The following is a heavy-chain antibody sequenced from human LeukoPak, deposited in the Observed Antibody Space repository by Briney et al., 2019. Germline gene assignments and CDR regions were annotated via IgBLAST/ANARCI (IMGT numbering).Heavy chain of an antibody. V-gene: IGHV3-7*01. CDR1: GFTFSNYR. CDR2: INSGGSGI. CDR3: GSVLESAATVIEY. Sequence: GGSLTLSCSVAGFTFSNYRITCVRDAPEKGLERVGKINSGGSGIYYADCVKGGFIISRDNGKNSVYLQSNSLRAEEAALYYCGSVLESAATVIEYWGQGTLVTVSS. D-gene: IGHD4-11*01. J-gene: IGHJ4*02.